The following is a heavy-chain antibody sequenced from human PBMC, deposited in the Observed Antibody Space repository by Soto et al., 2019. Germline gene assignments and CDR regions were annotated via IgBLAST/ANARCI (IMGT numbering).Heavy chain of an antibody. CDR1: ALTFSSYA. CDR2: IIPNFGTA. CDR3: ARDGGSWAGDDSSGYYSI. V-gene: IGHV1-69*06. J-gene: IGHJ4*02. D-gene: IGHD3-22*01. Sequence: SVKVCCKASALTFSSYAISWELQAPGQGLERMGGIIPNFGTANYAQKFQGRVTITADKSTSTAYMELSSLRSEDTAVYYCARDGGSWAGDDSSGYYSIWGQGTLVTVS.